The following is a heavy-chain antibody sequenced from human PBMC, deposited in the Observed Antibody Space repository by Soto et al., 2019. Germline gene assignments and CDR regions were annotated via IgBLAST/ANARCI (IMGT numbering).Heavy chain of an antibody. CDR3: ARGGSNYEGSGYYQGHV. V-gene: IGHV1-69*12. J-gene: IGHJ6*02. CDR2: IVPIFGA. D-gene: IGHD3-22*01. CDR1: GGTFSNYG. Sequence: QVQLVQSGAEVKKPGSSVKVSCKSSGGTFSNYGFSWVRQAPGQGLECMGVIVPIFGAEHPQKCQGRVTITADEPTNAVFMELRGLRPEDTAVYYCARGGSNYEGSGYYQGHVWGQGTTVTVSS.